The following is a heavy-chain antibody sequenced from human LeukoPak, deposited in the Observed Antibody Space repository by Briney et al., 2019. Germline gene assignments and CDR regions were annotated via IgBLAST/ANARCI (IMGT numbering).Heavy chain of an antibody. D-gene: IGHD1-26*01. CDR2: ISAYNGNT. CDR3: ARDLLGGSYFGVPPDW. J-gene: IGHJ4*02. CDR1: GYTFTSYD. Sequence: ASVKVSCKASGYTFTSYDISWVRQAPGQGLEWMGWISAYNGNTNYAQKLQGRVTMTTDTSTSTAYMELRSLRSDDTAVYYCARDLLGGSYFGVPPDWWGQGTLVTVSS. V-gene: IGHV1-18*01.